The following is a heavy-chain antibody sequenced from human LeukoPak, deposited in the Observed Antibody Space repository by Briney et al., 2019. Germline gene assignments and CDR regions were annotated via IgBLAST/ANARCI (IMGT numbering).Heavy chain of an antibody. D-gene: IGHD3-3*01. Sequence: ASVKVSCKASGYTFTSYAMNWVRQAPGQGLEWMGWINTNTGNPTYAQGFTGRFVFSLETSVSTAYLQISSLKAEDTAVYYCARDHMSDFWSALPLPNWFVPWGQRTLVTVSS. V-gene: IGHV7-4-1*02. J-gene: IGHJ5*02. CDR1: GYTFTSYA. CDR3: ARDHMSDFWSALPLPNWFVP. CDR2: INTNTGNP.